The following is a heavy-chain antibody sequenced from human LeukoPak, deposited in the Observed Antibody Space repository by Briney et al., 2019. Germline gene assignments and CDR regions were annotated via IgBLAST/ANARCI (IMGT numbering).Heavy chain of an antibody. D-gene: IGHD1-14*01. J-gene: IGHJ6*03. Sequence: GGSLRLSCAASGFTFSSYAMNWVRQAPGKGLEWVAVISYDGSNKYYADSVKGRFTISRDNSKNTLYLQMNSLRAEDTAVYYCAKGGSHFGSARPYYSYYMDVWGKGTTVSISS. CDR2: ISYDGSNK. CDR1: GFTFSSYA. V-gene: IGHV3-30*04. CDR3: AKGGSHFGSARPYYSYYMDV.